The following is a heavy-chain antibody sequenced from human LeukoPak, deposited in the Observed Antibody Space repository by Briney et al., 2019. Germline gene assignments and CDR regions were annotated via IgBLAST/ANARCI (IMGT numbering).Heavy chain of an antibody. V-gene: IGHV1-2*02. J-gene: IGHJ6*02. CDR3: ARVGLGYCSSTSCYLSGMDV. Sequence: GASVKVSCKASGYTFTDYYMHWVRQAPGQGLEWMGWINPNSGGTNYAQKFQGRVTMTRDTSISTAYMELSRLRSDDTAVYYCARVGLGYCSSTSCYLSGMDVWGQGTTVTVSS. CDR2: INPNSGGT. CDR1: GYTFTDYY. D-gene: IGHD2-2*01.